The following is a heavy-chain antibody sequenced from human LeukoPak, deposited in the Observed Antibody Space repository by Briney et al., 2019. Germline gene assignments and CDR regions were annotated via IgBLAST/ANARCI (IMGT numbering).Heavy chain of an antibody. V-gene: IGHV4-59*08. Sequence: SEALSLTCTVSGGSISSYYWSWIRQPPGKGPEWIGYIYYSGSTNYNPSLKSRVTISVDTSKNQFSLKLSSVTAADTAVYYCARHGKKMAIDYWGQGTLVTVSS. CDR1: GGSISSYY. CDR2: IYYSGST. J-gene: IGHJ4*02. CDR3: ARHGKKMAIDY. D-gene: IGHD5-24*01.